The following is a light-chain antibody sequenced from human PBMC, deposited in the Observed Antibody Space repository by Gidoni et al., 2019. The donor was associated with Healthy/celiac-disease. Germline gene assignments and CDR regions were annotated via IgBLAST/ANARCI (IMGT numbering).Light chain of an antibody. CDR2: GAS. Sequence: DIVLTQSPGTLSSSPGERATLSCRASQSVSSSYLAWYQQKPGQAPRLLIYGASSRATGIPDRFSGSGSGTDFTLTISRLEPEDFAVYYCQQYGSSPRLTFGGGTKVEIK. CDR3: QQYGSSPRLT. CDR1: QSVSSSY. V-gene: IGKV3-20*01. J-gene: IGKJ4*01.